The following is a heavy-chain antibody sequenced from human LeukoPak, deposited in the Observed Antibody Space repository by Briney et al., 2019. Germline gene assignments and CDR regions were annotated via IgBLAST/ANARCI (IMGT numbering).Heavy chain of an antibody. CDR1: GFTFSSYA. D-gene: IGHD4-17*01. V-gene: IGHV3-23*01. CDR3: AKDTPPDYALYYYYGMDV. J-gene: IGHJ6*02. CDR2: ISGSGGST. Sequence: PGGSLRLSCAASGFTFSSYAMSWVRQAPGKGLEWVSAISGSGGSTYYADSVKGRFTISRDNSKNTLYLQMNSLRAEDTAVYYCAKDTPPDYALYYYYGMDVWGQGTAVTVSS.